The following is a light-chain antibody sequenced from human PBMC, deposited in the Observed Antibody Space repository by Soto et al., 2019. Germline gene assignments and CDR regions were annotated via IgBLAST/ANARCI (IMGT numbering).Light chain of an antibody. Sequence: DIQMTQSPSSLSASVGDRVTITCRASQSIRSYLNLYQQKPGKATNLLIYAASSLQSGVPSRFSGSGSATDFTLTISSLQPADFATYYCQKSYSTPLTFGQGTKVDIK. CDR3: QKSYSTPLT. CDR1: QSIRSY. CDR2: AAS. V-gene: IGKV1-39*01. J-gene: IGKJ1*01.